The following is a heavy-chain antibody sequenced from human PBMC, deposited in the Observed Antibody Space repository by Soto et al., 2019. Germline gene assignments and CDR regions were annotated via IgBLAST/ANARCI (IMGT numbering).Heavy chain of an antibody. CDR3: ARCGCYYDSSGCPPSSGMPF. D-gene: IGHD3-22*01. Sequence: SETLSLTCAVSGGSISSSNWWSWLRQPPGKGLEWIGEIYHSGSTNYNPSLKSRVTISVDKSKNQFSLKLSSVTAADTAVYYCARCGCYYDSSGCPPSSGMPFWGHWRTVTVS. V-gene: IGHV4-4*02. CDR1: GGSISSSNW. CDR2: IYHSGST. J-gene: IGHJ6*02.